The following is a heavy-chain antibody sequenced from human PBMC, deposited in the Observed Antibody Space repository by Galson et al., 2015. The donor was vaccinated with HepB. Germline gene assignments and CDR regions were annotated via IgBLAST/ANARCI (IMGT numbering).Heavy chain of an antibody. D-gene: IGHD3-9*01. CDR3: ARGILTGYSHYFDY. Sequence: LSLTCAVSGGSISSSKWWSWVRQPPGKGLEWIGEIDHSGSTNYNPSLKSRVTISLDKPKNQFSLKLSSVTAADTAIYYCARGILTGYSHYFDYWGQGTLVTVSS. CDR2: IDHSGST. V-gene: IGHV4-4*02. CDR1: GGSISSSKW. J-gene: IGHJ4*02.